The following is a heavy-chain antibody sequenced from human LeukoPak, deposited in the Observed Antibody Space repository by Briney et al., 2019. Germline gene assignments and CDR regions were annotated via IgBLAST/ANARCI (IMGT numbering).Heavy chain of an antibody. Sequence: GASVKVSCKASGGTFSSYAISWVRQAPGQGLEWMGRIIPIFGTADYAQKFQGRVTITTDESTSTGYMELSSLRSEDTVVYYCARDLWGATYYDFWSGYSDAFDIWGQGTMVTVSS. CDR3: ARDLWGATYYDFWSGYSDAFDI. D-gene: IGHD3-3*01. J-gene: IGHJ3*02. V-gene: IGHV1-69*05. CDR2: IIPIFGTA. CDR1: GGTFSSYA.